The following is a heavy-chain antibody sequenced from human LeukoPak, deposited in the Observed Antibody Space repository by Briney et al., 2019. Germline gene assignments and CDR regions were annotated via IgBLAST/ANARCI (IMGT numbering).Heavy chain of an antibody. CDR2: ISSSSSFI. V-gene: IGHV3-21*04. J-gene: IGHJ4*02. D-gene: IGHD5-12*01. CDR3: AKAQNSGYPLDY. CDR1: GLNFNSYS. Sequence: PGGSLRLSCAASGLNFNSYSMNWVRQAPGKGLEWVSSISSSSSFIYYADSLKGRFTISRDNAKNSLYLQMNSLRAEDTAVYYCAKAQNSGYPLDYWGQGTLVTVSS.